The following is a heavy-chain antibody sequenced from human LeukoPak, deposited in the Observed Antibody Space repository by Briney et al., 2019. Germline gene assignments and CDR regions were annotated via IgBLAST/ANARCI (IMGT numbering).Heavy chain of an antibody. CDR3: AKTYYDILTGYGYYGMDV. Sequence: GGSLRLSCAASGFTFSSYAMSWVRQAPGKGLEWVSAISGSGGSTYYADSVKGRFTISRDNSKITLYLQMNSLRAEGTAVYYCAKTYYDILTGYGYYGMDVWGQGTTVTVSS. D-gene: IGHD3-9*01. V-gene: IGHV3-23*01. J-gene: IGHJ6*02. CDR2: ISGSGGST. CDR1: GFTFSSYA.